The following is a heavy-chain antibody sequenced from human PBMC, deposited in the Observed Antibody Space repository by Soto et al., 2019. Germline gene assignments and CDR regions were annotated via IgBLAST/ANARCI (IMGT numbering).Heavy chain of an antibody. V-gene: IGHV1-69*12. CDR2: IIPIFGTA. D-gene: IGHD2-2*01. CDR3: ASLDCISTSCPMGMDV. CDR1: GGTFSSYA. J-gene: IGHJ6*02. Sequence: QVQLVQSGAEVKKPGSSVKVSCKASGGTFSSYAISWVRQAPGQGLEWMGGIIPIFGTANYAQKFQGRVTITADESTSKAYMELSSLRSKDTAEYYCASLDCISTSCPMGMDVWGQGTTVTVSS.